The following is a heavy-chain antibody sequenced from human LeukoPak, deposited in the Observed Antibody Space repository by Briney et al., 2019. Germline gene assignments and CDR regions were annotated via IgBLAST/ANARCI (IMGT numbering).Heavy chain of an antibody. CDR1: GYTLTELS. J-gene: IGHJ4*02. CDR2: FDPEDGET. CDR3: ATTLVGDSSSWYSRFFDY. Sequence: GASVKVPCKVSGYTLTELSMHWVRQAPGKGLEWMGGFDPEDGETIYAQKFQGRVTMTEDTSTDTAYMELSSLRSEDTAVYYCATTLVGDSSSWYSRFFDYWGQGTLVTVSS. D-gene: IGHD6-13*01. V-gene: IGHV1-24*01.